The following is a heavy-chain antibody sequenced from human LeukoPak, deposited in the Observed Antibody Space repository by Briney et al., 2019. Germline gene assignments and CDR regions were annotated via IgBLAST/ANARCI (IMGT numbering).Heavy chain of an antibody. CDR1: GGSIGIYY. CDR3: AREISGTYYNPLGYMDV. J-gene: IGHJ6*03. D-gene: IGHD3-10*01. V-gene: IGHV4-4*07. CDR2: IFTSGIA. Sequence: PSETLSLTCTVSGGSIGIYYWYWIRQPAGKGLEWIGRIFTSGIANYNPSLKSRVTMSVDTSKNQFSLNLSSVTAADTAVYYCAREISGTYYNPLGYMDVWGKGTTVNVSS.